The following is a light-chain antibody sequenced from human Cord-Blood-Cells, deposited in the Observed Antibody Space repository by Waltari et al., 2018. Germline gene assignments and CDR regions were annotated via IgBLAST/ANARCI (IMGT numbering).Light chain of an antibody. J-gene: IGKJ4*01. V-gene: IGKV1-39*01. CDR2: AAS. CDR1: QSISSY. CDR3: QQSYSTPLT. Sequence: IQMTQSPSSLSASVGDRVTMTCRASQSISSYLTWYQQKPGQAPKLLIYAASSLQSGVPSRFSGSGSGTDFTLTISSLQPEDFATYYCQQSYSTPLTFGGGTKVEIK.